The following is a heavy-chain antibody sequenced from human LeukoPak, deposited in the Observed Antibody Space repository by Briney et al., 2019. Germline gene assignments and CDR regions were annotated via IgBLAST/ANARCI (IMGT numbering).Heavy chain of an antibody. CDR3: ANGDGFDY. CDR2: IKQDGSEK. Sequence: GGSLRLSCAPSGFTFSSYWMSWVRQAPGKGLEWVANIKQDGSEKYYVDSVKGRFTISRDNAKNSLYLQMSSLRAEDTAVYYCANGDGFDYWGQGTLVTVSS. D-gene: IGHD5-24*01. CDR1: GFTFSSYW. V-gene: IGHV3-7*01. J-gene: IGHJ4*02.